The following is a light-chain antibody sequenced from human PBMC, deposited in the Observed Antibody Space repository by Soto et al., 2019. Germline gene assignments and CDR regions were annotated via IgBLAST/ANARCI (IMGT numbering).Light chain of an antibody. CDR3: QQYDNLPLT. Sequence: DIQMPQSPSSLSASVGDRVTITCQASPDISNYLNWYQQKPGKAPKLLIYDASNLETGVPSRFSGSGSGTDFTFTISSLQPEDIATYYCQQYDNLPLTFGGGTKVEIK. CDR2: DAS. CDR1: PDISNY. J-gene: IGKJ4*01. V-gene: IGKV1-33*01.